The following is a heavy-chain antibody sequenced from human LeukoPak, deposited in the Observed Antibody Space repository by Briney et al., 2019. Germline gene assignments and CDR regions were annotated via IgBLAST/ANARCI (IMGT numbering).Heavy chain of an antibody. CDR2: IWYDGSNK. J-gene: IGHJ4*02. CDR3: ARDVSGWYVPDY. D-gene: IGHD6-19*01. CDR1: GFTFSSYG. V-gene: IGHV3-33*01. Sequence: PGGSLRLSCAASGFTFSSYGMHWVRQAPGKGLEWVAVIWYDGSNKYYADSVKGRFTISRDNSKNTLYLQMNSLRAEDTAVYYWARDVSGWYVPDYWGQGTLVTVSS.